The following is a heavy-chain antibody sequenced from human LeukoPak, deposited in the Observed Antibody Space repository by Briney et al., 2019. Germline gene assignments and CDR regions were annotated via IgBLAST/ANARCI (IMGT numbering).Heavy chain of an antibody. D-gene: IGHD3-16*01. V-gene: IGHV3-66*01. CDR3: ARGPSPITPYDAFDI. J-gene: IGHJ3*02. CDR2: IYSGGST. Sequence: GGSLRLSCAASGFTVSSNYMSWVRQAPGKGLEWVSVIYSGGSTYYAGSVKGRFTISRDNSKNTLYLQMNSLRAEDTAVYFCARGPSPITPYDAFDIWGQGTMVTVSS. CDR1: GFTVSSNY.